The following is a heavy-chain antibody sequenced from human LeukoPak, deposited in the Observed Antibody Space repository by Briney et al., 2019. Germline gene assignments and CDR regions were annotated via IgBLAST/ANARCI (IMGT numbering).Heavy chain of an antibody. D-gene: IGHD1-26*01. Sequence: ASVKVSCKASGYTFTSYYMHWVRQAPGQGLEWMGIINPSGGRTSYAQKFQDRVTMTTDMSTSTVYMELSSLRSEDTAIYYCARDNSVGDNAWWFDPWGQGTLVTVSS. J-gene: IGHJ5*02. CDR2: INPSGGRT. CDR3: ARDNSVGDNAWWFDP. CDR1: GYTFTSYY. V-gene: IGHV1-46*01.